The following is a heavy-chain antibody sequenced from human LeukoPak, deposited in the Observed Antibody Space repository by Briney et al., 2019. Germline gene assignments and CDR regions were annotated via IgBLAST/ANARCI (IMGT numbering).Heavy chain of an antibody. Sequence: ASVKVSCKASGYTFTSYDINWVRQATGQGLEWMGWMNLNSGNTGYAQKFQGRVTMTRNTSTSTAYMELSSLRSEDRAVYYCARGLEYCSSTSCYRWFNPWGQETLVTVSS. CDR2: MNLNSGNT. D-gene: IGHD2-2*01. V-gene: IGHV1-8*01. J-gene: IGHJ5*02. CDR3: ARGLEYCSSTSCYRWFNP. CDR1: GYTFTSYD.